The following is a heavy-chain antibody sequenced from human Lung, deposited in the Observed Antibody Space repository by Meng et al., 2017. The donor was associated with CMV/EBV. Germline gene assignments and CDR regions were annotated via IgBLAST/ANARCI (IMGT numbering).Heavy chain of an antibody. J-gene: IGHJ4*02. CDR3: ARAYRASED. Sequence: ESLKISCAASGFTLSSYWMSWVRQAPGKGLEWVANIKEDGSEKYYVDSVKCRFTISRDNAKNSLYVQMNSLRGEDTAVYYCARAYRASEDWGTGTRVNVAS. CDR2: IKEDGSEK. V-gene: IGHV3-7*01. CDR1: GFTLSSYW. D-gene: IGHD1-26*01.